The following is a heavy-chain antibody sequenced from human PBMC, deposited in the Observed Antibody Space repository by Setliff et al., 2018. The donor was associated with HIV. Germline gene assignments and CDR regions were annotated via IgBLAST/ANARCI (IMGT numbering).Heavy chain of an antibody. J-gene: IGHJ3*01. CDR2: IRSKIFGGTP. CDR3: TRRNSGDAFDF. V-gene: IGHV3-49*04. CDR1: GFRFGDTA. D-gene: IGHD1-7*01. Sequence: GGSLRLSCAASGFRFGDTAMGWVRQAPGKGLEWIGFIRSKIFGGTPEYGASVQGRFTISRDDSKSIAYLQLNSLKTEDTAVYYCTRRNSGDAFDFWGQGTMVTVSS.